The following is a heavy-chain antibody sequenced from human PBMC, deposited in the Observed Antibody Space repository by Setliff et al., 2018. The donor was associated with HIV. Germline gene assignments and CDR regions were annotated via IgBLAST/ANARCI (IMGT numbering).Heavy chain of an antibody. D-gene: IGHD6-6*01. CDR1: AGSFSDYY. V-gene: IGHV4-34*01. CDR2: INHSGST. J-gene: IGHJ5*02. CDR3: ATSGYSSSSGGDWFDP. Sequence: SETLPLTCAVYAGSFSDYYWSWIRQPPGKGLEWIGEINHSGSTKYNQSLRSRLTISVDTSKNQFSLKLSSVTVADTAVYYCATSGYSSSSGGDWFDPWGQGTVVTVSS.